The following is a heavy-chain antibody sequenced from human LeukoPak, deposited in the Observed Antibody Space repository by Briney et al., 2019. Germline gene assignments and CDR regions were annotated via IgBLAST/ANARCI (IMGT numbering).Heavy chain of an antibody. Sequence: PSETLSLTCTVSGGSISSSSYYWGWIRQPPGKGLEWIGSIYYSGSTYYNPSLKSRVTISVDTSKNQFSLKLSSVTAADTAVYYCARSVTTRRRYYFDYWGQGTLVTVSS. J-gene: IGHJ4*02. D-gene: IGHD4-17*01. V-gene: IGHV4-39*07. CDR1: GGSISSSSYY. CDR2: IYYSGST. CDR3: ARSVTTRRRYYFDY.